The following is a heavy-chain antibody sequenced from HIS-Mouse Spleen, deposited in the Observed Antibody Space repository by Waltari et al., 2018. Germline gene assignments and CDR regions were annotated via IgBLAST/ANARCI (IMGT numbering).Heavy chain of an antibody. Sequence: QVQLVESGGGVVQPGRSLRLPCAASGFPFSSYGMHWVRQAPGKGLEWVAVISYDGSNKYYADSVKGRFTISRDNSKNTLYLQMNSLRAEDTAVYYCAKDRGSQFDYWGQGTLVTVSS. J-gene: IGHJ4*02. CDR1: GFPFSSYG. CDR3: AKDRGSQFDY. D-gene: IGHD1-26*01. V-gene: IGHV3-30*18. CDR2: ISYDGSNK.